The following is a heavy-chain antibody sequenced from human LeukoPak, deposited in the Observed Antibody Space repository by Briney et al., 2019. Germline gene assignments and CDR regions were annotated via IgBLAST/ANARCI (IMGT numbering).Heavy chain of an antibody. J-gene: IGHJ4*02. D-gene: IGHD3-9*01. Sequence: RRSLRLSWAASGFTFNSDAMSWVRQAPGKGLEWVSAIRGSGGSTYYADSVKGRFTISRDNSKNTLYLQMNSLRAEDTAVYYCAKDSHYDILTRPFDYWGQGTLVTVSS. V-gene: IGHV3-23*01. CDR1: GFTFNSDA. CDR3: AKDSHYDILTRPFDY. CDR2: IRGSGGST.